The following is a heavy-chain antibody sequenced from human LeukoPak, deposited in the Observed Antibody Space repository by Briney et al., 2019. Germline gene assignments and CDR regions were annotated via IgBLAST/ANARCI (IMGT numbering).Heavy chain of an antibody. CDR3: ARGGIYDSSGYVDY. CDR2: IIPIFGTA. V-gene: IGHV1-69*13. Sequence: ASVKVSCKASGGTFSSYAISWVRQAPGQGLEWMGGIIPIFGTANYAQKFQGRVTITADEPTSTAYMELSSLRSEDTAVYYCARGGIYDSSGYVDYWGQGTLVTVSS. CDR1: GGTFSSYA. J-gene: IGHJ4*02. D-gene: IGHD3-22*01.